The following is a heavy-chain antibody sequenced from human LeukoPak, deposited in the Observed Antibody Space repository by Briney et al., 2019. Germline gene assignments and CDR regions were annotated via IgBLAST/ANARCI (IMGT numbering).Heavy chain of an antibody. CDR3: ARNVNPESSSTSCYFDY. V-gene: IGHV4-30-4*08. CDR2: IYYSGST. D-gene: IGHD2-2*01. J-gene: IGHJ4*02. Sequence: SQTLSLTCTVSGGSISSGDYYWSWIRQPPGKGLEWLGYIYYSGSTYYNPSLKSRVTISVDTSKNQFSLKLSSVTAADTAVYYCARNVNPESSSTSCYFDYWGQGTLVTVSS. CDR1: GGSISSGDYY.